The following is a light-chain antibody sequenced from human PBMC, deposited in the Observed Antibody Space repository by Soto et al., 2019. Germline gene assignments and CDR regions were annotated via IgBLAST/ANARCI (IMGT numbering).Light chain of an antibody. J-gene: IGKJ5*01. V-gene: IGKV3-20*01. Sequence: SPDTLSLSPGERATLSCRASQSVSSNFLAWYQQKPGQAPRLLLYGVSSRATGIPDRFSGSGSGTDFTLTISRLEPEDFAVFYCQQYGSSPMTFGQGTRLEIK. CDR2: GVS. CDR3: QQYGSSPMT. CDR1: QSVSSNF.